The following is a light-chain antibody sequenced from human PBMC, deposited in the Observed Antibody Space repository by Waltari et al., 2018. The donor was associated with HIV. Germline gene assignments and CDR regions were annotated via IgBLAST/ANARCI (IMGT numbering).Light chain of an antibody. J-gene: IGLJ3*02. V-gene: IGLV3-21*04. CDR2: LNS. Sequence: SYVLTQPPSVPVAPGAAATIPWGGWNIPRKSVHWYRQHPGQAPVLVIRLNSERPSGIPDRFSGSTSGNTATLTISRVEVGDEADYYCQVWDSTNHHVVFGGGTELTVL. CDR3: QVWDSTNHHVV. CDR1: NIPRKS.